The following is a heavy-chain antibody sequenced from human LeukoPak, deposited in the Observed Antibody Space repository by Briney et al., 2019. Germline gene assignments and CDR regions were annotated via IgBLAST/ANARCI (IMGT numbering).Heavy chain of an antibody. Sequence: GGSLRLSCAASGFTFSSYAMHWVRQAPGKGLEWVAVISYDGSNKYYADSMKGRFTISRDNSKNTLYLQMNSLRAEDTAVYYCARWGWHYDSSGFDYWGQGTLVTVSS. CDR3: ARWGWHYDSSGFDY. J-gene: IGHJ4*02. D-gene: IGHD3-22*01. V-gene: IGHV3-30-3*01. CDR1: GFTFSSYA. CDR2: ISYDGSNK.